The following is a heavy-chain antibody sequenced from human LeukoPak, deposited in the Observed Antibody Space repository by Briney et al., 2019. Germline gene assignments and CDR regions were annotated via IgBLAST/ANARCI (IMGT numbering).Heavy chain of an antibody. CDR2: IIPIFGTA. D-gene: IGHD3-22*01. Sequence: SVEVSCKASGGTFSSYAISWVRQAPGQGLEWMGGIIPIFGTANYAQKFQGRVTITADESTSTAYMELSSLRSEDTAVYYCAREGDSSGYYPHYWGQGTLVTVSS. CDR3: AREGDSSGYYPHY. J-gene: IGHJ4*02. CDR1: GGTFSSYA. V-gene: IGHV1-69*13.